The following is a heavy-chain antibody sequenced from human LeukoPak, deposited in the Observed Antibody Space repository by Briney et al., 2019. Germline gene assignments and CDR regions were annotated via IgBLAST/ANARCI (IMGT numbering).Heavy chain of an antibody. V-gene: IGHV3-33*08. J-gene: IGHJ4*02. CDR3: ARDRGTTGTTYIDY. Sequence: GGSLRLSCAASGFFFDDYGMHWVRQAPGKGLEWVAVIWYDGSNKYYADSVKGRFTISRDNSKNTLYLQMNSLRAEDTAVYYCARDRGTTGTTYIDYWGQGTLVTVSS. CDR1: GFFFDDYG. CDR2: IWYDGSNK. D-gene: IGHD1-1*01.